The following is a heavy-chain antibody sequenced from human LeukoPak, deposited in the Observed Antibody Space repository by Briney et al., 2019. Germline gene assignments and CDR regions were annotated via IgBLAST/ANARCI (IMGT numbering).Heavy chain of an antibody. CDR3: ARDSGGYSSSWYHYYYGMDV. CDR1: GYTFTSYG. J-gene: IGHJ6*02. CDR2: ISAYNGNT. V-gene: IGHV1-18*01. D-gene: IGHD6-13*01. Sequence: GASVKVSCKASGYTFTSYGISWVRQAPGQGLEWMGWISAYNGNTNYAQKLQGRVTMTTDTSTSTAYMELRSLRSDDTAVYYCARDSGGYSSSWYHYYYGMDVWCQGTTVTVSS.